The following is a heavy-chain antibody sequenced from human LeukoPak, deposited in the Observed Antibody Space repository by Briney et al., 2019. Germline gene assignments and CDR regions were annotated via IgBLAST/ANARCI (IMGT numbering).Heavy chain of an antibody. V-gene: IGHV3-30*04. CDR2: ISYDGSNK. D-gene: IGHD3-3*01. Sequence: PGRSLRLSCAASGFTFSSYTMHWVRQAPGKGLEWVAVISYDGSNKYYADSVKGRFTISRDSSKNTLYLQMNSLRAEDTAVYYCAKLLRFLEWLLVPDAFDIWGQGTMVTVSS. CDR1: GFTFSSYT. CDR3: AKLLRFLEWLLVPDAFDI. J-gene: IGHJ3*02.